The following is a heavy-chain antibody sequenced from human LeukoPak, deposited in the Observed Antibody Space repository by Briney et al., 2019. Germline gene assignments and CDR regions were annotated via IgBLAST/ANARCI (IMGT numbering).Heavy chain of an antibody. CDR1: GFTVSSNY. J-gene: IGHJ4*02. Sequence: GGSLRLSCAASGFTVSSNYMSWVRQAPGKGLEWVSVIYSGGTTYYADSVKGRFTISRDNSKNTLYLQMNSLRAEDTAVFYCAKALSRSSGWYYFDSWGQGTLVTVSS. CDR2: IYSGGTT. V-gene: IGHV3-53*05. CDR3: AKALSRSSGWYYFDS. D-gene: IGHD6-19*01.